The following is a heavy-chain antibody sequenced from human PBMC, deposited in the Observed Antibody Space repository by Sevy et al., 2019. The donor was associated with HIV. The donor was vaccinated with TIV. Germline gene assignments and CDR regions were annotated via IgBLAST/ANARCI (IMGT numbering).Heavy chain of an antibody. CDR3: ARESYSPSWFDP. V-gene: IGHV3-48*02. J-gene: IGHJ5*02. D-gene: IGHD5-12*01. CDR2: ISGSSSTI. CDR1: GFTLSSDS. Sequence: GGSLRLSCAASGFTLSSDSMNWVRQAPGKGLEWISYISGSSSTIEYAYSVKGRFTISRDNAKNSLYLQMNSLRDEDTAVYYCARESYSPSWFDPWGQGTLVTVSS.